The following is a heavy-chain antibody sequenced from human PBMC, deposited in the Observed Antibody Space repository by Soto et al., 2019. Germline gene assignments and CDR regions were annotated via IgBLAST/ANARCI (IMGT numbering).Heavy chain of an antibody. J-gene: IGHJ3*02. V-gene: IGHV5-51*07. CDR2: IYPGDSDT. D-gene: IGHD6-19*01. CDR3: ARPDSSGWYHAFDI. Sequence: QQMPGKGLEWMGIIYPGDSDTRYSPSFQGQVTISADKSISTAYLQWSSLKASDTAMYYCARPDSSGWYHAFDIWGQGTTVTVS.